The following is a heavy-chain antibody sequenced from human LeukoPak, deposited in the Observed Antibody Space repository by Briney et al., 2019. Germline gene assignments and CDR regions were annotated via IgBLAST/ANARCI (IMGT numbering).Heavy chain of an antibody. CDR1: GGSISRFY. V-gene: IGHV4-4*08. CDR3: ARETLGLFEY. CDR2: IFYSGST. Sequence: TSETLSLTCTVSGGSISRFYWSWIRQPPGKGLEWIGNIFYSGSTNYNTSLKNRVTISVDKSKSQFSLKLSSVTAADTAVYYCARETLGLFEYWGQGTLVTVSS. J-gene: IGHJ4*02.